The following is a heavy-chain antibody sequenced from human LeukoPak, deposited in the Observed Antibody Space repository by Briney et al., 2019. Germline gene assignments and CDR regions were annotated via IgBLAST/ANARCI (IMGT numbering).Heavy chain of an antibody. CDR2: IYTSGST. CDR3: TRDRGDYGGPDY. Sequence: PSETLSLTCTVSGGSFSSYYWSWVWQPAGKGLEWIGRIYTSGSTNYNPSLKSRVTISADTSKNQFSLKLSSVTVADTAVYYCTRDRGDYGGPDYWGRGTLVTVSS. CDR1: GGSFSSYY. V-gene: IGHV4-4*07. J-gene: IGHJ4*02. D-gene: IGHD4-23*01.